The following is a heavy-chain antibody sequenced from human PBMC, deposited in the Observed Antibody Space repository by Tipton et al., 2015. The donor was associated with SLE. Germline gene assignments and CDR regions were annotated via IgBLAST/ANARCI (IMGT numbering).Heavy chain of an antibody. J-gene: IGHJ4*02. CDR1: GGSISSSSYY. CDR3: ARQRITGTTYYFDY. CDR2: IYYSGST. V-gene: IGHV4-39*07. Sequence: TLSLTCTVSGGSISSSSYYWGWIRQPPGKGLEWIGSIYYSGSTYYNPSLKSRATISVDTSKNQFSLKLSSVTAADTAVYYCARQRITGTTYYFDYWGQGTLVTVSS. D-gene: IGHD1-7*01.